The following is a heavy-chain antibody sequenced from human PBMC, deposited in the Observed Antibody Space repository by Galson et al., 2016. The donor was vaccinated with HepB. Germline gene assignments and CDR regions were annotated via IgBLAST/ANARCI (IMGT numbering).Heavy chain of an antibody. D-gene: IGHD6-13*01. Sequence: SLRLSCAASGFTYTNYGMHWVRQAPGKGLEWVALISHNGRNQYYSDSVKGRFTISRDNSDNTLYLQMNSLRSEDTAMYYCTIPVGGQQLQPPFLDVWGQGTMVSVSS. V-gene: IGHV3-30*03. CDR3: TIPVGGQQLQPPFLDV. J-gene: IGHJ3*01. CDR1: GFTYTNYG. CDR2: ISHNGRNQ.